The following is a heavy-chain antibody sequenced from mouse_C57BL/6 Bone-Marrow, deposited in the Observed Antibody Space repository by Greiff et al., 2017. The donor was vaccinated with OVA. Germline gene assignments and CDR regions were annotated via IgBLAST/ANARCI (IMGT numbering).Heavy chain of an antibody. D-gene: IGHD2-1*01. CDR1: GYTFTSYW. J-gene: IGHJ1*03. V-gene: IGHV1-52*01. CDR2: IDPSDSET. Sequence: QVQLQQPGAELVRPGSSVKLSCKASGYTFTSYWMHWVKQRPIQGLEWIGNIDPSDSETHYNQKFKDKATLTVDKSSSTAYMQLSSLTSEDSAVYYCARVLYGNPCLDVWGTGTTVTVSS. CDR3: ARVLYGNPCLDV.